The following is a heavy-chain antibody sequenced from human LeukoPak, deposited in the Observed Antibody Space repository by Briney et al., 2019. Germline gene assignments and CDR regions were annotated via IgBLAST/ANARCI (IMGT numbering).Heavy chain of an antibody. CDR1: GGSFSGYY. CDR3: ARGVAAHWYFDL. V-gene: IGHV3-11*01. CDR2: ISSSGTTF. J-gene: IGHJ2*01. Sequence: LSLTCAVYGGSFSGYYWSWIRQAPGKGLEWVSYISSSGTTFNCADSVKGRFTISRDNAKNSLYLQMNSLRAEDTAVYYCARGVAAHWYFDLWGRGTLATVSS. D-gene: IGHD6-19*01.